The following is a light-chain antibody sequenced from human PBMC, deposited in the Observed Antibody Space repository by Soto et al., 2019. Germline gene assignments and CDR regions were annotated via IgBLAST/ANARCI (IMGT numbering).Light chain of an antibody. CDR1: ISNIGTNT. CDR3: ATWDDRHNGWV. J-gene: IGLJ3*02. CDR2: ITN. V-gene: IGLV1-44*01. Sequence: QSVLTQAPSVSGTPGQRVTISCSGNISNIGTNTVNWYQQLPGTAPKLLLYITNLRPSAVPGRFAGSKSGSSASLAISGLASDDGDNYFWATWDDRHNGWVFGGGTKLTVL.